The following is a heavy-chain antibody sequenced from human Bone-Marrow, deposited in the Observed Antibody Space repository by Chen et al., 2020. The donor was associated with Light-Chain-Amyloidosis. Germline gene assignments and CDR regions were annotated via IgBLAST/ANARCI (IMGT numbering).Heavy chain of an antibody. D-gene: IGHD2-15*01. V-gene: IGHV1-46*04. Sequence: QVQLVQSGAEVMKPGASVKVSCQASGYTFTSYYMHWVVQAPGQGLEWMGIINPSGGSTSYAQKLQGGVTMTRDTSTSTVYMELSSLRSEGTAVYYCARENRYCSGGSCSKGGVFDYWGQGTLVTVSS. J-gene: IGHJ4*02. CDR2: INPSGGST. CDR1: GYTFTSYY. CDR3: ARENRYCSGGSCSKGGVFDY.